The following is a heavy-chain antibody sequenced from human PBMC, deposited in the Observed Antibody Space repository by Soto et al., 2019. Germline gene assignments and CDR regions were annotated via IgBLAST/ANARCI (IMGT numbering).Heavy chain of an antibody. CDR1: GYIFSGYS. CDR3: VRDLGSGYDPGDY. D-gene: IGHD5-12*01. V-gene: IGHV1-69*06. Sequence: SVKVACKTSGYIFSGYSISWVRQAPGQGLEWMGGIIPIFGTTNYAQRFHGRVTITADKSTSTVYMELYSLKSEDTAVYYCVRDLGSGYDPGDYWGQ. J-gene: IGHJ4*01. CDR2: IIPIFGTT.